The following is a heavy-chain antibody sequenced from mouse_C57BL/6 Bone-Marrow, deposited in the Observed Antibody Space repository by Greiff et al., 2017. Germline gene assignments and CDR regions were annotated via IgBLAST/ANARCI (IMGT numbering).Heavy chain of an antibody. V-gene: IGHV2-4*01. CDR2: IGSGGST. CDR3: AKYADYAMDY. CDR1: GFSLTSYG. Sequence: VQLQQSGPGLVQPSQSLSISCTVSGFSLTSYGVHWVRQPPGKGLEWLGVIGSGGSTYYIAAVIFRMCISNDNTTSQVFFKMNSLQADDTAIYYCAKYADYAMDYWGQGTSVTVSS. J-gene: IGHJ4*01.